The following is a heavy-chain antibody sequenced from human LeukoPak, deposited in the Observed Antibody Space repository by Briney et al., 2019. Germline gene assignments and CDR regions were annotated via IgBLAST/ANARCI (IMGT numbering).Heavy chain of an antibody. V-gene: IGHV1-2*02. Sequence: ASVKVSCKASGYSFTGHYIHWVRQAPGQGLEWMGCINPNSGGTNYAQKFQGRVTMTRDTSISTAYMELSRLRSDDTAVYYCARGRRGRIAVAGTYFDYWGQGTLVTVSS. CDR3: ARGRRGRIAVAGTYFDY. CDR1: GYSFTGHY. CDR2: INPNSGGT. D-gene: IGHD6-19*01. J-gene: IGHJ4*02.